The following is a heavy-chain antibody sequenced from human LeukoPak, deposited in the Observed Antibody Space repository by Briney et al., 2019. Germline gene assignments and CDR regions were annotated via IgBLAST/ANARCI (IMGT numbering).Heavy chain of an antibody. CDR3: ARDHCSSTSCYFDY. CDR1: GFTFSSYS. D-gene: IGHD2-2*01. CDR2: ISYDGSNK. V-gene: IGHV3-30*03. J-gene: IGHJ4*02. Sequence: GGSLRLSCAASGFTFSSYSMNWVRQAPGKGLEWVAVISYDGSNKYYADSVKGRFTISRDNSKNTLYLQMNSLRAEDTAVYYCARDHCSSTSCYFDYWGQGTLVTVSS.